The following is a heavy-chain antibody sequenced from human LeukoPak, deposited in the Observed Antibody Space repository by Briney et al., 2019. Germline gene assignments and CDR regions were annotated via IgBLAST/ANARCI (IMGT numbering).Heavy chain of an antibody. CDR2: ISSSSSYI. D-gene: IGHD6-19*01. Sequence: GGSLRLSCAASGFTFSSYSMNWVRQAPGKGLGWVSSISSSSSYIYYADSVKGRFTISRDNAKNSLYLQMNSLRAEDTAVYYCARVYSSGADAFDIWGQGTMVTVSS. CDR3: ARVYSSGADAFDI. V-gene: IGHV3-21*01. CDR1: GFTFSSYS. J-gene: IGHJ3*02.